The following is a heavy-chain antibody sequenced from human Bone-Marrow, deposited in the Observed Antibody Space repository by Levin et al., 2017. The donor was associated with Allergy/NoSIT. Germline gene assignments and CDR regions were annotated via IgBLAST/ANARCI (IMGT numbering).Heavy chain of an antibody. D-gene: IGHD1-7*01. J-gene: IGHJ4*02. CDR1: GFTFSSYW. Sequence: GESLKISCAASGFTFSSYWMHWVRQAPGKGLVWVSRINSDGSSTSYADSVKGRFTISRDNAKNTLYLQMNSLRAEDTAVYYCASLYPSGTFFDYWGQGTLVTVSS. CDR3: ASLYPSGTFFDY. CDR2: INSDGSST. V-gene: IGHV3-74*01.